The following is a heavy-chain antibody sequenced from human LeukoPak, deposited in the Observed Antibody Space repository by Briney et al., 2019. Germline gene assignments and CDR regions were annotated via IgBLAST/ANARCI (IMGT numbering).Heavy chain of an antibody. V-gene: IGHV3-30*02. CDR2: IRYDGSNK. CDR3: AKDLTYYDFWSGYSFDY. D-gene: IGHD3-3*01. Sequence: SGGSLRLSCAASGFTFSSYGMHWVRQAPGKGLEWVAFIRYDGSNKYYADSVKGRFTISRDNSKNTLYLQMNSLRAEDTAVYYCAKDLTYYDFWSGYSFDYWGQGTLVTVSS. J-gene: IGHJ4*02. CDR1: GFTFSSYG.